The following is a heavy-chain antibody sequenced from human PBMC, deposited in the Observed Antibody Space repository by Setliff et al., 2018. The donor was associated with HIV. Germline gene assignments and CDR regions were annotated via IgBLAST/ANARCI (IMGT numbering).Heavy chain of an antibody. J-gene: IGHJ4*02. CDR3: ARDSRQEGYDSYYFDY. CDR2: INHSGST. V-gene: IGHV4-34*01. D-gene: IGHD5-12*01. Sequence: SETLSLTCAVYGGSFSGYYWSWIRQPPGKGLEWIGEINHSGSTNYNPFLKSRVTISVDTSKNQFSLKLSSVTAADTAVYYCARDSRQEGYDSYYFDYWGQGTLVTVSS. CDR1: GGSFSGYY.